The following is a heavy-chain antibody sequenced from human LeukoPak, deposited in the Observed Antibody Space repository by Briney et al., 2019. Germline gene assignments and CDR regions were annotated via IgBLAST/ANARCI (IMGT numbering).Heavy chain of an antibody. D-gene: IGHD3-16*01. CDR1: GLTFISYS. CDR3: AKGGRWDVTPFDY. J-gene: IGHJ4*02. CDR2: ISGGGGST. V-gene: IGHV3-23*01. Sequence: GRSLRLSCAASGLTFISYSMNWGREAPGKGLEWVSTISGGGGSTYYADSVKGRFTISRDNSKTTLYLQVNSLRAEDTAVYYCAKGGRWDVTPFDYWGQGTLVTVSS.